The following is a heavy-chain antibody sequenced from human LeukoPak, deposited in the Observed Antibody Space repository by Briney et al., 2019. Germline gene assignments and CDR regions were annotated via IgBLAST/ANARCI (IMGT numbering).Heavy chain of an antibody. D-gene: IGHD5-12*01. V-gene: IGHV1-2*02. Sequence: ASVKVSCKASGYTFTGYYMHWVRQAPGQGLEWMGWINPNSGGTNYAQKFQGRVTMTRDTSISTAYMELSRLRSDDTAVYYCARDSGYSGYGGFDYWGQGTLVTVSS. CDR3: ARDSGYSGYGGFDY. J-gene: IGHJ4*02. CDR1: GYTFTGYY. CDR2: INPNSGGT.